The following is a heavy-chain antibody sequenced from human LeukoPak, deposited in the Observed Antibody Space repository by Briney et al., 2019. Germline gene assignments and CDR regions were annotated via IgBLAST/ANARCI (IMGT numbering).Heavy chain of an antibody. V-gene: IGHV4-39*07. D-gene: IGHD3-22*01. CDR1: GGSISSSSYY. J-gene: IGHJ4*02. CDR3: ARLRPKSGYYDSSGRPFDY. CDR2: IYYSGST. Sequence: SETLSLTCTVSGGSISSSSYYWGWIRQPPGKGLEWIGSIYYSGSTYYNPSLKSRVTISVDTSKNQFFLKLSSVTAADTAVYYCARLRPKSGYYDSSGRPFDYWGQGTLVTVSS.